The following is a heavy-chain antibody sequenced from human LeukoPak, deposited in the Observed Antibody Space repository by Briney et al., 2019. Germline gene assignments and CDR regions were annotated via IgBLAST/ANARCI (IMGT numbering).Heavy chain of an antibody. Sequence: PSETLSLTCAVYGGSFSGYYLSWIRQPPGKGLEWIGEINHSGSTNYNPSLKSRVTISVDTSKNQFSLKLSSVTAADTAVYYCARGFRYYGSGDRRYYYYMDVWGKGTTVTVSS. CDR1: GGSFSGYY. CDR2: INHSGST. D-gene: IGHD3-10*01. V-gene: IGHV4-34*01. J-gene: IGHJ6*03. CDR3: ARGFRYYGSGDRRYYYYMDV.